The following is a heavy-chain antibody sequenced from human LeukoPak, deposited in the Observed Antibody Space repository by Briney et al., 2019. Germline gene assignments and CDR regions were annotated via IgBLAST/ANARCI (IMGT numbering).Heavy chain of an antibody. CDR2: IGGRSGST. CDR3: AKDPAIVVVPDDWFDP. D-gene: IGHD2-2*01. Sequence: GGSLRLSCPASGFTFSSYAMSLVREAPGKGLEWVSAIGGRSGSTYYAQSVKGRFTISRDKSKNTLSLQMNSLRAEDTAVYYCAKDPAIVVVPDDWFDPWGQGTLVTVSS. CDR1: GFTFSSYA. V-gene: IGHV3-23*01. J-gene: IGHJ5*02.